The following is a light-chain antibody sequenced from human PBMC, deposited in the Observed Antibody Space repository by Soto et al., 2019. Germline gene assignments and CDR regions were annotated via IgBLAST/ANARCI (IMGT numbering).Light chain of an antibody. V-gene: IGLV2-14*03. CDR2: DVN. CDR3: SAYSTGSTPVL. Sequence: QSALPQPASVSGSPGQSITISCTGTSSDVGSTFNYVSWYQHHPGKAPRLIMSDVNHRPSGVSDRFSGSKSGNTASLTISGLQAEDEAHYFCSAYSTGSTPVLFGGGTKLTVL. CDR1: SSDVGSTFNY. J-gene: IGLJ3*02.